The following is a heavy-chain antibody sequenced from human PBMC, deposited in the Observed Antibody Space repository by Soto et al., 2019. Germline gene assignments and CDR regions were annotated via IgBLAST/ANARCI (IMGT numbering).Heavy chain of an antibody. Sequence: SETLSLTCAVYGGSFSGYYWSWIRQPPGKGLEWIGEINHSGSTNYNPSLKSRVTISVDTSKNQFSLKLSSVTAADTAVYYCARITGGYYFLNWFDPWGQGTLVTVSS. D-gene: IGHD3-10*01. CDR2: INHSGST. J-gene: IGHJ5*02. V-gene: IGHV4-34*01. CDR3: ARITGGYYFLNWFDP. CDR1: GGSFSGYY.